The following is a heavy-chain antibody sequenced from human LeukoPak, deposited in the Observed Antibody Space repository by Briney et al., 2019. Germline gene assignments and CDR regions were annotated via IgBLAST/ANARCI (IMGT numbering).Heavy chain of an antibody. CDR3: TKDQTDFWSGFYDH. D-gene: IGHD3-3*01. CDR1: GITFSIYG. Sequence: GGSLRLSCAAPGITFSIYGMHWVRQAPGKGLEWVSMISYDGSQTYYADSVKGRFTISRDNSKNTLYLQMNSLRAEDTAVYYCTKDQTDFWSGFYDHWGQGTLVTVSS. J-gene: IGHJ4*02. V-gene: IGHV3-30*18. CDR2: ISYDGSQT.